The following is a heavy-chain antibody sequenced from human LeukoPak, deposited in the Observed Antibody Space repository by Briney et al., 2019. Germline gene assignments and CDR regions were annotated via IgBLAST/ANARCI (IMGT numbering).Heavy chain of an antibody. CDR3: ARQIASAGTAGFDF. CDR2: IYSTGSS. J-gene: IGHJ4*02. Sequence: PSETLSLTCTVSGGSISSYYWSWIRQPAGKGLEWIGRIYSTGSSNYNPSLKSRVTMSVDTSKNQFSLRLRSVTAADTAVYYCARQIASAGTAGFDFWGQGALVTVSS. D-gene: IGHD6-13*01. V-gene: IGHV4-4*07. CDR1: GGSISSYY.